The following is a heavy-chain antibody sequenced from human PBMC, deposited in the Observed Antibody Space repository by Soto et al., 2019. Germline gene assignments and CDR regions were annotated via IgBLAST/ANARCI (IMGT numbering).Heavy chain of an antibody. D-gene: IGHD3-16*01. V-gene: IGHV1-69*06. CDR3: ARSYYDYVWGGPYYFDY. CDR1: GGTFSSYA. J-gene: IGHJ4*02. CDR2: IIPIFGTA. Sequence: ASVKVSCKASGGTFSSYAISWVRQAPGQGLEWMGGIIPIFGTANYAQKFQGRVTITADKSTSTAYMELSSLRSEDTAVYYCARSYYDYVWGGPYYFDYWGQGTLVTVSS.